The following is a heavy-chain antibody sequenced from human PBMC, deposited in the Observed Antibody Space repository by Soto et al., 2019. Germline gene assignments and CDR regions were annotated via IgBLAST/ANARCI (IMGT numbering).Heavy chain of an antibody. CDR3: AGGLARISMVRGGMG. J-gene: IGHJ4*02. CDR1: GGTFSSYA. Sequence: QVQLVQSGAEVKKPGSSVKVSCKASGGTFSSYAISWVRQAPGQGLEWMGGIIPIFGTANYAQKFQGRVTITADESTSTGYKGLRSLRSEDTAVYYCAGGLARISMVRGGMGWGQGTLVTVSS. CDR2: IIPIFGTA. V-gene: IGHV1-69*01. D-gene: IGHD3-10*01.